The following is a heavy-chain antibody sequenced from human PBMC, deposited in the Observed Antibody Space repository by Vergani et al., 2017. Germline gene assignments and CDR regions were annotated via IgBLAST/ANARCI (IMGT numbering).Heavy chain of an antibody. CDR1: GGSISSSSYY. D-gene: IGHD6-13*01. CDR2: IYYSGST. CDR3: ARRRSGTADY. Sequence: QLQLQESGPGLVKPSETLSLTCTVSGGSISSSSYYGGWIRQPPGKGLEWIGSIYYSGSTYYNPSLKSRVTISVDTSKNQFSLKLSSLTAADTAVYYCARRRSGTADYWGQGTLVTVSS. J-gene: IGHJ4*02. V-gene: IGHV4-39*01.